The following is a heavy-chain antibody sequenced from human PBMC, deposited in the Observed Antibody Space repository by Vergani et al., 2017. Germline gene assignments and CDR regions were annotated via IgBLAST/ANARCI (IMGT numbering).Heavy chain of an antibody. CDR3: AKTFPLFSGWPQKRFDY. CDR2: ISGSGGST. V-gene: IGHV3-23*01. CDR1: GFTFSSYA. D-gene: IGHD6-19*01. J-gene: IGHJ4*02. Sequence: EVQLLESGGGLVQPGGSLRVSCAASGFTFSSYAMSWVRQAPGKGLGWVSTISGSGGSTYYADSVKGRFTISRDNSKNTLYLQMNSRRAEDTAVYYFAKTFPLFSGWPQKRFDYWGQGTLVTVSS.